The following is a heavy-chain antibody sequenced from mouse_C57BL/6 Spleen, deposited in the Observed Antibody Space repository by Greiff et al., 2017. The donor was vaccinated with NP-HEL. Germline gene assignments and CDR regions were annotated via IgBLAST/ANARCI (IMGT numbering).Heavy chain of an antibody. V-gene: IGHV1-54*01. Sequence: VQLQQSGAELVGPGTSVKVSCKASGYAFTNYLIEWVKQRPGQGLEWIGVINPGSGGTNYNEKFKGKATLTADKSSSTAYMQLSSLTSEDSAVYFCARSPYYYGSSYDWYFDVWGTGTTVTVSS. CDR3: ARSPYYYGSSYDWYFDV. CDR1: GYAFTNYL. J-gene: IGHJ1*03. D-gene: IGHD1-1*01. CDR2: INPGSGGT.